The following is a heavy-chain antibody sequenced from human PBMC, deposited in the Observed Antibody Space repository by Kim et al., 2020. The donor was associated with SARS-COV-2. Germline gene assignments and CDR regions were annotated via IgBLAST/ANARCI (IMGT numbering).Heavy chain of an antibody. D-gene: IGHD4-17*01. CDR1: GGSISSYY. V-gene: IGHV4-59*01. CDR2: IYYSGST. J-gene: IGHJ3*02. Sequence: SETLSLTCTVSGGSISSYYWSWIRQPPGKGLEWIGYIYYSGSTNYNPSLKSRVTISVDTSKNQFSLKLSSVTAADTAVYYCARVPLYDYGDSQPTDAFDIWGQGTMVTVSS. CDR3: ARVPLYDYGDSQPTDAFDI.